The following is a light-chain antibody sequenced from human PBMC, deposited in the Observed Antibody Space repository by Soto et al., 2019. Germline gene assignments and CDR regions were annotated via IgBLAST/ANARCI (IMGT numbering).Light chain of an antibody. Sequence: DIQMTQSPSSLSGSVGDRVTITCRASESISRHLNWYQQKPGKAPKLLIYAASSLQYGVPSRFRGGGSGTDFTLTISNLQPEDFATYYCQQTYTTLSIPFGQGTRLDIK. CDR1: ESISRH. V-gene: IGKV1-39*01. CDR3: QQTYTTLSIP. CDR2: AAS. J-gene: IGKJ5*01.